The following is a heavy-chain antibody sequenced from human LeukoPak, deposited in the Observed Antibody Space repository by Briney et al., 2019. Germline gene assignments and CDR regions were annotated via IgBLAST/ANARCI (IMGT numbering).Heavy chain of an antibody. CDR2: IHHTGNT. CDR1: GGSISSGNW. D-gene: IGHD2-15*01. Sequence: PSETLSLTCMVSGGSISSGNWWSWVRQPPGKGLEWFGEIHHTGNTNYNPSLKSRVTISIDKSKNQFSLQLSSLTAADTAVYYCATNGPYSLDYWGQGTLVTVSS. V-gene: IGHV4/OR15-8*02. J-gene: IGHJ4*02. CDR3: ATNGPYSLDY.